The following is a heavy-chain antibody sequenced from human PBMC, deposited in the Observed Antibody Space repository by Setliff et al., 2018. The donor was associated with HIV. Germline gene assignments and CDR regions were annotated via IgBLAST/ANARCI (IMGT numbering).Heavy chain of an antibody. V-gene: IGHV4-39*01. CDR2: VSYSGTT. CDR1: SGSFSSRHY. J-gene: IGHJ4*02. CDR3: ARHQSGYNFSPFDN. Sequence: SETLSLTCTVSSGSFSSRHYWGWIRQCPGKGLEWIGSVSYSGTTYYNPSLRSRITISVDTSKNQFSLIVSSVTAADTATYYCARHQSGYNFSPFDNWGRGSLVTVSS. D-gene: IGHD5-12*01.